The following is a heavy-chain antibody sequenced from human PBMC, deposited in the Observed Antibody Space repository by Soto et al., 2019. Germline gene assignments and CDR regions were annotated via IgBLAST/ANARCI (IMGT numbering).Heavy chain of an antibody. CDR1: GGSFSGYY. CDR2: INHSGST. V-gene: IGHV4-34*01. D-gene: IGHD3-10*01. Sequence: ETLSLTCAVYGGSFSGYYWSWIRQPPGKGLEWIGEINHSGSTNYNPSLKSRVTISVDTSKNQFSLKLSSVTAADTAVYYCARGLESGSYNYWGQGTLVTVSS. J-gene: IGHJ4*02. CDR3: ARGLESGSYNY.